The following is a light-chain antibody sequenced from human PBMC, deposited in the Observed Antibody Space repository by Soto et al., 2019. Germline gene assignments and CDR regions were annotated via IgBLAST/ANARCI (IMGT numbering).Light chain of an antibody. CDR1: QSVGYS. V-gene: IGKV3-20*01. CDR3: QQYGSSPPVS. CDR2: DAS. J-gene: IGKJ4*01. Sequence: DIVLTQSPGTLSLSPGERATLSCRASQSVGYSVTWYQQRPGQAPKLLIYDASHRATGIPARFSVSGSGIDFTLTISRLEPEDFAVYYCQQYGSSPPVSFGGGTKVDIK.